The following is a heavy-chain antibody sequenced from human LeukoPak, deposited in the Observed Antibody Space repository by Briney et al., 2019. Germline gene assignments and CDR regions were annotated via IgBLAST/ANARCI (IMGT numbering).Heavy chain of an antibody. CDR1: GGTFSSYA. D-gene: IGHD4-23*01. CDR3: ARGPIADEAPYYGGNSAYWFDP. V-gene: IGHV1-69*01. Sequence: ASVKVSCKASGGTFSSYAISWVRQAPGQGLEWMGGIIPIFGTANYAQKFQGRATITADESTSTAYMELSSLRSEDTAVYYCARGPIADEAPYYGGNSAYWFDPWGQGTLVTVSS. J-gene: IGHJ5*02. CDR2: IIPIFGTA.